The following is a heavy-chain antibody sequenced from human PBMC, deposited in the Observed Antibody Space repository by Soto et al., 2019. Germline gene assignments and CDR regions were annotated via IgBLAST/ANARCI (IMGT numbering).Heavy chain of an antibody. V-gene: IGHV1-3*01. CDR1: GYTFTSYA. Sequence: ASVKVSCKTSGYTFTSYAISWVRQAPGQGLEWMGWINAGNGNTKYSQKFQGRVTITRDTSASTAYMELSSLRSEDTAVYYCARDRSRYYDSTGLSGMDVWGQGTTVTVSS. J-gene: IGHJ6*02. D-gene: IGHD3-22*01. CDR3: ARDRSRYYDSTGLSGMDV. CDR2: INAGNGNT.